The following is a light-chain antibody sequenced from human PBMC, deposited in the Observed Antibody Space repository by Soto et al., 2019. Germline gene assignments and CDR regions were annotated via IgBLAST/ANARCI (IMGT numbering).Light chain of an antibody. J-gene: IGKJ1*01. Sequence: DIQMTQSPSTLAGSGGGRVTITCRASQTISSWLAWYQQKPGKAPKLLIYKASTLKSGVPSRFSGSGSGTEFTLTISSLQPDDFATYYCQHYNSYSEAFGQGTKVDI. V-gene: IGKV1-5*03. CDR2: KAS. CDR3: QHYNSYSEA. CDR1: QTISSW.